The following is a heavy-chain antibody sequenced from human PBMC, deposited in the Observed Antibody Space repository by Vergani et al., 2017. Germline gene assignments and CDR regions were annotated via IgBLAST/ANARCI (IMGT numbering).Heavy chain of an antibody. V-gene: IGHV3-15*01. Sequence: EVQLVESGGGLVKPGGSLRLSCAASGFTFSNAWMSWVRQAPGKGLEWVGRIKSQTDGGTTDYAAPVKCRFTISRDDSKNTLYLQMNSLKTEDTAVYYWTTVVDYGDYFDYWGQGTLVTVSS. D-gene: IGHD4-17*01. J-gene: IGHJ4*02. CDR2: IKSQTDGGTT. CDR1: GFTFSNAW. CDR3: TTVVDYGDYFDY.